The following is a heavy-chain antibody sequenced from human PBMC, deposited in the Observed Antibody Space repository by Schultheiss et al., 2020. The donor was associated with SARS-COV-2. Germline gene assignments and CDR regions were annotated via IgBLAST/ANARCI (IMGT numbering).Heavy chain of an antibody. Sequence: SQTLSLTCAVYGGSFRGYYWRWLRQPAGKGLEWIGRIYTSGSTNYNPSLKSRVTMSVDTSKNQFSLKLSSVTAADTAVYYCASRSTAMVRDDAFDIWGQGTMVTVSS. D-gene: IGHD5-18*01. V-gene: IGHV4-59*10. CDR3: ASRSTAMVRDDAFDI. CDR1: GGSFRGYY. CDR2: IYTSGST. J-gene: IGHJ3*02.